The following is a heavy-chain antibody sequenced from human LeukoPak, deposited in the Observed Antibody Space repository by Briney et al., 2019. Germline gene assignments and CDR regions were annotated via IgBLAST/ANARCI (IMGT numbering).Heavy chain of an antibody. CDR3: ARDTYGSGISNWFDP. V-gene: IGHV4-61*02. CDR2: IYTSGST. D-gene: IGHD3-10*01. CDR1: GGSISSGSYY. Sequence: SETLSLTCTVSGGSISSGSYYWSWIRQPAGKGLEWIGRIYTSGSTNYNPSLKSRVTISVDTSKNQFSLKLSSVTAADTAVYYCARDTYGSGISNWFDPWGQGTLVIVSS. J-gene: IGHJ5*02.